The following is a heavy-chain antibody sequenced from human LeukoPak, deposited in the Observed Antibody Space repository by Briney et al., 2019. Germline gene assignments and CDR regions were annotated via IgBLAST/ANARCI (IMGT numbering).Heavy chain of an antibody. J-gene: IGHJ4*02. Sequence: GGSLRLSCAASGFTFSSYSMNWVRQAPGKGLEWVSYISRSSSTIYYADSVKGRFTISRDNAKNSLYLQMNSLRDEDTAVYYCSKGNWEGEYILDYWGQGNLVTISS. CDR1: GFTFSSYS. CDR3: SKGNWEGEYILDY. V-gene: IGHV3-48*02. CDR2: ISRSSSTI. D-gene: IGHD3-10*01.